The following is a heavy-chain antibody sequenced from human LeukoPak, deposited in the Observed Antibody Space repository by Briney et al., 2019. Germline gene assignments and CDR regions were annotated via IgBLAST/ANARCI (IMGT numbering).Heavy chain of an antibody. J-gene: IGHJ5*02. V-gene: IGHV1-2*02. D-gene: IGHD6-13*01. CDR3: AREVAKKYSSTRGGFDP. CDR2: LNPNSGGT. Sequence: ASVKVSCKASGYTFTGYYMHWVRQAPGQGLEWMGWLNPNSGGTNYAQKFQGRVTMTRDTSISTTYMELSRLRSDDTAVYYCAREVAKKYSSTRGGFDPWGQRTLVTVSS. CDR1: GYTFTGYY.